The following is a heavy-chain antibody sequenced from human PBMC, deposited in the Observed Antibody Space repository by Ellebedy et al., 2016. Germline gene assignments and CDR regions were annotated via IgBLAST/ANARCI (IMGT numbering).Heavy chain of an antibody. J-gene: IGHJ3*02. V-gene: IGHV3-48*04. CDR2: ISSSSTI. Sequence: GESLKISCSASGFTFSSYAMHWVRQAPGKGLEWVSYISSSSTIYYADSVKGRFTISRDNAKNSLYLQMNSLRAEDTAVYYCARVARYFDWLLPLGNAFDIWGQGTMVTVSS. CDR1: GFTFSSYA. D-gene: IGHD3-9*01. CDR3: ARVARYFDWLLPLGNAFDI.